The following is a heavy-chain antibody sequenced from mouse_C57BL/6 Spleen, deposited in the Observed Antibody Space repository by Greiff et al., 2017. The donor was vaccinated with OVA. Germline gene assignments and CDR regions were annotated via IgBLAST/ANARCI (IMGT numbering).Heavy chain of an antibody. V-gene: IGHV1-61*01. D-gene: IGHD1-1*01. CDR3: AREGPYYYGSSSFHFDY. CDR2: IYPSDSET. Sequence: VQLQQPGAELVRPGSSVKLSCKASGYTFTSYWMDWVKQRPGQGLEWIGNIYPSDSETHYNQKFKDKATLTVDKSSSTAYMQLSSLTSEDSAVYYCAREGPYYYGSSSFHFDYWGQGTTRTVSS. J-gene: IGHJ2*01. CDR1: GYTFTSYW.